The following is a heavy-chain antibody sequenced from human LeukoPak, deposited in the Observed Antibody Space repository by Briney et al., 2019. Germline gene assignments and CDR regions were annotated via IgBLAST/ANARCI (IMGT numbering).Heavy chain of an antibody. J-gene: IGHJ4*02. CDR3: AKSRSSSSTSCYNY. Sequence: GRSLRLSCAASGFTFDDYAMHWVRQAPGKGLEWVSGISWNSGSIGYADSVKGRFTISRDNSQNTLYLEMNSLRADDTAIYYCAKSRSSSSTSCYNYWGQGTLVTVSS. D-gene: IGHD2-2*02. CDR1: GFTFDDYA. CDR2: ISWNSGSI. V-gene: IGHV3-9*01.